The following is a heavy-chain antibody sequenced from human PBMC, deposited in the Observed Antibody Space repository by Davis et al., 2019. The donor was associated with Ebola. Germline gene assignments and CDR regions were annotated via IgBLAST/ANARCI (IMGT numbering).Heavy chain of an antibody. Sequence: MPSETLSLTFTASGCSILSYSWNWIRQPPGKGLEWIAFVHFSGNTKNNPSPTSRVTISRDASENQFSLKLTSVTAADTAVYYCARGGVGGALAAGSDYWGQGALVTVSS. CDR2: VHFSGNT. J-gene: IGHJ4*02. CDR3: ARGGVGGALAAGSDY. D-gene: IGHD2-15*01. V-gene: IGHV4-59*01. CDR1: GCSILSYS.